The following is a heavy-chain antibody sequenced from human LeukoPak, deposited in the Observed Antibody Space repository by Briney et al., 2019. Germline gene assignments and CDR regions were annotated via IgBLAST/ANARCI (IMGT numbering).Heavy chain of an antibody. Sequence: GGSLRLSCAASGFTFSRYAMSWVRQAPGKGLEWVSAISGSDSTTCYADSVKGRFTISRDNSKNTLYLQMSSLRVEDTAVYYCAKRYFGNYYFDYWGQGTQVTVSS. CDR3: AKRYFGNYYFDY. V-gene: IGHV3-23*01. CDR1: GFTFSRYA. CDR2: ISGSDSTT. D-gene: IGHD3-9*01. J-gene: IGHJ4*02.